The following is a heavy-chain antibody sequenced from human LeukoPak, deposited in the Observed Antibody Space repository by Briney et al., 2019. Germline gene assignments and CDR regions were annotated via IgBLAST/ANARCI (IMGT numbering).Heavy chain of an antibody. Sequence: GRSLRLSCAASGSTFSSYAMHWVRQAPGKGLEWVAVISYDGSNKYYADSVKGRFTISRDNSKNTLYLQMNSLRAEDTAVYYCARAPATNWFDPWGQGTLVTVSS. J-gene: IGHJ5*02. CDR3: ARAPATNWFDP. CDR1: GSTFSSYA. V-gene: IGHV3-30*04. CDR2: ISYDGSNK. D-gene: IGHD2-2*01.